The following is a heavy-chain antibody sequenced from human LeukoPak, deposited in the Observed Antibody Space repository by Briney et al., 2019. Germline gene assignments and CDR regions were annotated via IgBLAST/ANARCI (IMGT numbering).Heavy chain of an antibody. V-gene: IGHV3-21*01. D-gene: IGHD6-6*01. Sequence: PGGSLRLSCAASGFTFSSHNINWVRQAPGKGLEWVSSISSTGTYIYYADPVKGRFTISRDNAKNSLYLQMDSLRDEDTAVYYCARGSIATRPTFFEYWGQGTLVTVSS. CDR3: ARGSIATRPTFFEY. CDR2: ISSTGTYI. CDR1: GFTFSSHN. J-gene: IGHJ4*02.